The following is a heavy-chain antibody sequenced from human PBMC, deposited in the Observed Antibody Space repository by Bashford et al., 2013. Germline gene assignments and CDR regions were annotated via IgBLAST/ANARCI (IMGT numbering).Heavy chain of an antibody. V-gene: IGHV3-30*03. CDR1: GFTFSVYG. CDR3: ARDCFPWFGDLRDRGFDC. J-gene: IGHJ4*02. CDR2: ISSDGSSV. D-gene: IGHD3-10*01. Sequence: GSLRLSCVASGFTFSVYGIHWVRQAPGKGLEWVAVISSDGSSVTYADSVKGRVSISRDNSKNTVYLQMNSLRPEDTAIFYXARDCFPWFGDLRDRGFDCWGQGAL.